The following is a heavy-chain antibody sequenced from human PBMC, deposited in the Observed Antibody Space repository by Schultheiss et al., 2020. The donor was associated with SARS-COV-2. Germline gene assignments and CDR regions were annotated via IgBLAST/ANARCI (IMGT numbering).Heavy chain of an antibody. Sequence: SETLSLTCAVYGGSFSGYYWSWIRQPPGKGLEWIGFIHDSGITNYSPSLKSRLTISVDTSKNQFSLKLTSVTAADTAVYYCARRRSDGNWWLDTWGQGTLVTVSS. CDR3: ARRRSDGNWWLDT. CDR1: GGSFSGYY. V-gene: IGHV4-34*01. CDR2: IHDSGIT. J-gene: IGHJ5*02. D-gene: IGHD2-8*02.